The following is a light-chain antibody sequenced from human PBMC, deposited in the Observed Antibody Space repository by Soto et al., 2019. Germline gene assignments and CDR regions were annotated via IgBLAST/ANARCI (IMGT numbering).Light chain of an antibody. V-gene: IGKV1-12*01. CDR2: AAS. J-gene: IGKJ2*01. CDR1: RDISKW. Sequence: DIQMTQSPSSVSASVGDRVIITCRATRDISKWAAWYQQKPGRAPILLIYAASNLQSGVPSRFVGSGSGTDFTLTISGLQPDDLATYYCQHYHTFPYTFGQGAKLDI. CDR3: QHYHTFPYT.